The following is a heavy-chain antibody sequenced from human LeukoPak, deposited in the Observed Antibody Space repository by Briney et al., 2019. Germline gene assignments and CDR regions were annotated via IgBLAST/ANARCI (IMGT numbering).Heavy chain of an antibody. D-gene: IGHD6-19*01. Sequence: ASVKVSCKASGYTFTGYYMRWVRQAPGQGLEWMGWINPNSGGTNYAQKFQGRVTMTRDTSISTAYMELSRLRSDDTAVYYCARGPFTWYSSGWYVNWGQGTLVTVSS. V-gene: IGHV1-2*02. CDR3: ARGPFTWYSSGWYVN. J-gene: IGHJ4*02. CDR2: INPNSGGT. CDR1: GYTFTGYY.